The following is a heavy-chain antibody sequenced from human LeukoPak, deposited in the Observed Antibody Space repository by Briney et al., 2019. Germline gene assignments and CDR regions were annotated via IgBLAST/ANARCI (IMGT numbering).Heavy chain of an antibody. D-gene: IGHD2-2*01. V-gene: IGHV3-48*01. J-gene: IGHJ4*02. CDR2: ISSSSSTI. CDR1: GFTFSSYA. Sequence: GGSLRLSCAASGFTFSSYAMGWVRQAPGKGLEWVSYISSSSSTIYYADSVKGRFTISRDNAKNSLYLQMNSLRAEDTAVYYCASFSSTFHWGQGTLVTVSS. CDR3: ASFSSTFH.